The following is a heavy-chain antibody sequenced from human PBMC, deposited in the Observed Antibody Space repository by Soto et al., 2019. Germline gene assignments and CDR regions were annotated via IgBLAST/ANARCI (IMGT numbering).Heavy chain of an antibody. CDR3: ARFGYRYGVLHLYGMDV. V-gene: IGHV1-8*01. J-gene: IGHJ6*02. CDR1: GYTFTSYD. CDR2: MNPNSGNT. D-gene: IGHD3-16*02. Sequence: QVQLVQSGAEVKKPGASVKVSCKASGYTFTSYDINWVRQATGQGLEWMGWMNPNSGNTGYAQKFQRRVTMTRNTSISTAYMELSSLRSENTAVYYCARFGYRYGVLHLYGMDVWGQGTTVTVSS.